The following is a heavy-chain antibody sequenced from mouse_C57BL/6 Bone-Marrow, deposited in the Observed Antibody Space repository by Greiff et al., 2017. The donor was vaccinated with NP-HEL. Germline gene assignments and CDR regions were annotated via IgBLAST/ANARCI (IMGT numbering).Heavy chain of an antibody. V-gene: IGHV1-69*01. J-gene: IGHJ2*01. CDR2: IDPSDSYT. CDR1: GYTFTSYW. CDR3: ARRGGTGNYFDY. Sequence: QVQLQQPGAELVMPGASVKLSCKASGYTFTSYWMHWVKQRPGQGLEWIGEIDPSDSYTNYNQKFKGKSTLTVDNSSSTAYMQLSSLTSEDSAVYYGARRGGTGNYFDYWGKGTTLTVSS. D-gene: IGHD3-3*01.